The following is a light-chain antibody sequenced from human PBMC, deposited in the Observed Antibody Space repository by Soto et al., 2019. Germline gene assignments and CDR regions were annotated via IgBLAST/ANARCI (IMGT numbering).Light chain of an antibody. CDR3: QQFNNYRIT. CDR1: QGISSA. J-gene: IGKJ5*01. V-gene: IGKV1D-13*01. CDR2: DAS. Sequence: AIQLTQVPSSLPASLGPRVPITCRASQGISSALAWYQQKPGKAPKLLIYDASSLESGVPSRFSGSGSGTDFTLTISSLQPEDFATYYCQQFNNYRITFGQGTRLEIK.